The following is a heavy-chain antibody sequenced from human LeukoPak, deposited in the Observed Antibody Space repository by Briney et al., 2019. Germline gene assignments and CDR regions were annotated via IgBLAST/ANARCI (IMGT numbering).Heavy chain of an antibody. Sequence: GGSLRLSCVVSGLTGSNNYMTWVRQAPGKGLEWVSLIFSGGSTYYADSVKGRFTISRDSSKNTLYLQMNSLRAEDTALYYCARDPGAAAGNLWSWGQGTLVTVSS. D-gene: IGHD6-25*01. V-gene: IGHV3-66*01. CDR3: ARDPGAAAGNLWS. J-gene: IGHJ5*02. CDR2: IFSGGST. CDR1: GLTGSNNY.